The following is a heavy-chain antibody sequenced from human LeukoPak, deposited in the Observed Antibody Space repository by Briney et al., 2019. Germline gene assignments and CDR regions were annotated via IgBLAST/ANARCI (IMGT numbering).Heavy chain of an antibody. V-gene: IGHV3-53*01. D-gene: IGHD3-22*01. CDR1: GFTVSSNY. J-gene: IGHJ4*02. CDR2: IYSGGST. Sequence: GGSLRLSYAASGFTVSSNYMSWVRQAPGKGLEWVSVIYSGGSTYYADSVKGRFTISRDNSKNTLYLQMNSLRAEDTAVYYCARDLLSDYYDSSDNWGQGTLVAVSS. CDR3: ARDLLSDYYDSSDN.